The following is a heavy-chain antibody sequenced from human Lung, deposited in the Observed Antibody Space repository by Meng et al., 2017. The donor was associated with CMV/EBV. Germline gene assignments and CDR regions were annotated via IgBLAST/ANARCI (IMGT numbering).Heavy chain of an antibody. CDR2: INPSGGDT. CDR3: ARANYFEWFDP. CDR1: GYTFTTYY. J-gene: IGHJ5*02. V-gene: IGHV1-46*01. D-gene: IGHD2/OR15-2a*01. Sequence: SCKASGYTFTTYYLHWVRQAPGQGLEWMGIINPSGGDTSYAQRFQGRVTMTRDTSTSTVYMELSSLRSEDTAMYYCARANYFEWFDPWGQGTLVTV.